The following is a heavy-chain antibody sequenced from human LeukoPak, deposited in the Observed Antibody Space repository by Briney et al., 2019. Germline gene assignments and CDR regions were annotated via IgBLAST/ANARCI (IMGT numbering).Heavy chain of an antibody. CDR3: ARRGSFDY. D-gene: IGHD3-16*01. CDR1: GFTLSSYW. J-gene: IGHJ4*02. Sequence: PGGSLRLSCAASGFTLSSYWMSWVRQAPGKGLEWVANIKQDGSEKYYVDSVKGRFTISRDNAKNSLYLQMNSLRAEDTAVYYCARRGSFDYWGQGTLVTVSS. V-gene: IGHV3-7*01. CDR2: IKQDGSEK.